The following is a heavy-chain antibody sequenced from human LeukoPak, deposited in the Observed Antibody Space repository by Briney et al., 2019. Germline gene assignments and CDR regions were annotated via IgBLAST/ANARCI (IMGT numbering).Heavy chain of an antibody. CDR3: ARGEDTYYDSSGYYDY. CDR1: GFTFSSYG. V-gene: IGHV3-33*08. CDR2: IWYDGSNK. J-gene: IGHJ4*02. Sequence: PGGSLRLSCAASGFTFSSYGMHWVRQAPGKGLEWVAVIWYDGSNKYYADSVKGRFTISRDNSKNTLYLQMNSLRAEDTAVYYCARGEDTYYDSSGYYDYWGQGTLVTVSS. D-gene: IGHD3-22*01.